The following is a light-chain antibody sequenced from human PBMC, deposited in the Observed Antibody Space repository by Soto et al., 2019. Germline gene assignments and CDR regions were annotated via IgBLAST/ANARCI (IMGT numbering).Light chain of an antibody. J-gene: IGKJ1*01. CDR3: QQSYSTPRT. CDR2: AAS. Sequence: DIQLTQSPSSQSESVGDRVTITCRVSQSISSYLNWYQQKPGKAPKHLIYAASRLQSGVPYRFSASGSGTDFTLTISTLQPEDFATYYCQQSYSTPRTFGQGTKVDIK. CDR1: QSISSY. V-gene: IGKV1-39*01.